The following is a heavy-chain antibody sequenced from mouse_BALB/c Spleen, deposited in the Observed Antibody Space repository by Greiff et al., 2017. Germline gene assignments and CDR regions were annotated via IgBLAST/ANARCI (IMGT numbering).Heavy chain of an antibody. J-gene: IGHJ4*01. D-gene: IGHD4-1*01. CDR2: ISDGGSYT. CDR3: ARGNWDGAMDY. Sequence: DVMLVESGGGLVKPGGSLKLSCAASGFTFSDYYMYWVRQTPEKRLEWVATISDGGSYTYYPDSVKGRFTISRDNAKNNLYLQMSSLKSEDTAMYYCARGNWDGAMDYWGQGTSVTVSS. CDR1: GFTFSDYY. V-gene: IGHV5-4*02.